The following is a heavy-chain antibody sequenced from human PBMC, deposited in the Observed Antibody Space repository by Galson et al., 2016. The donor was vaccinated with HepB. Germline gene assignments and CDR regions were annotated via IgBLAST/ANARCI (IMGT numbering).Heavy chain of an antibody. V-gene: IGHV7-4-1*01. CDR1: GYTFSTYA. CDR2: INTNTANP. CDR3: ARDLRLLGDYAPSLHQGPIGLPPGTLLQEHL. Sequence: SVKVSCKASGYTFSTYAMNCVRQAPGEGLEWTGWINTNTANPTYAQGFTGRFVFSLDTSVSTAYLQICSLKAEDTAVYYCARDLRLLGDYAPSLHQGPIGLPPGTLLQEHLWG. J-gene: IGHJ6*01. D-gene: IGHD1-26*01.